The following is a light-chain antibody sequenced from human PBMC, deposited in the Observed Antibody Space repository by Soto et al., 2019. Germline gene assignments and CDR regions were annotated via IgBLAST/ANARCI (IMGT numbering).Light chain of an antibody. V-gene: IGKV3-20*01. Sequence: ETVLTQSPGTLSLSPGERATLSCRASQTIRSNYLDWYRQTPGQAPSLLIYGASNRATGIADWFSGSGSGTDFTLIISSLEPEDFALYYCQQYGSSPWTFGQGTKVEIK. CDR3: QQYGSSPWT. CDR2: GAS. CDR1: QTIRSNY. J-gene: IGKJ1*01.